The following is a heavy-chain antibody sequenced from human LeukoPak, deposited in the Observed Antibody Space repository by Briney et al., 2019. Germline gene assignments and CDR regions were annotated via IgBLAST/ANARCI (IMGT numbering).Heavy chain of an antibody. J-gene: IGHJ4*02. V-gene: IGHV1-24*01. CDR2: FDPEDGET. D-gene: IGHD6-19*01. Sequence: AASVKVSCKVSGYTLTELSMHWVRQAPGKGLEWMGGFDPEDGETIYAQKFQGRVTMTEDTSTDTAYMELSSLRSEDTAVYYCATGGYSSGWYILDYWGQGTLVTVSS. CDR1: GYTLTELS. CDR3: ATGGYSSGWYILDY.